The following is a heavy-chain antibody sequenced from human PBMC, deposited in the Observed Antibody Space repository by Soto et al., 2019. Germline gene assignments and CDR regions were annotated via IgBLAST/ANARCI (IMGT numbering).Heavy chain of an antibody. Sequence: QITLKESGPTLVKPTQTLTLTCTISGFSLSTSGVGVGWILQPPGQALEWLALIYWDDVQRYSPALKTRLTITKDTSRNPVVLTMTNMDPVDTATYYCAHSPCSGGTCYLFDYWGQGMLVTVSS. V-gene: IGHV2-5*02. D-gene: IGHD2-15*01. CDR2: IYWDDVQ. CDR1: GFSLSTSGVG. CDR3: AHSPCSGGTCYLFDY. J-gene: IGHJ4*02.